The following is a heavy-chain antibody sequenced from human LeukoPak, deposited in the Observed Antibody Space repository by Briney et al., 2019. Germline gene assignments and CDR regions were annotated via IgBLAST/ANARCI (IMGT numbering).Heavy chain of an antibody. CDR2: IRDSGSGA. V-gene: IGHV3-23*01. CDR1: GFTFSSYD. CDR3: AGDIGSSAGFDY. Sequence: GGSQRLSCAASGFTFSSYDMSWVRQAPGKGLEWVSSIRDSGSGAYYADSVKGRFTVSRDNSKNMVYLQMNSLRAEDTAVYYCAGDIGSSAGFDYWGQGTLVTVSS. D-gene: IGHD6-13*01. J-gene: IGHJ4*02.